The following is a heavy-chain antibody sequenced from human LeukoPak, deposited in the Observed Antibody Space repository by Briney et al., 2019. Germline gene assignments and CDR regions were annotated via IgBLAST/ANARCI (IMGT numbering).Heavy chain of an antibody. CDR2: IKQDGSEK. V-gene: IGHV3-7*01. J-gene: IGHJ4*02. CDR3: ARDQTPPDYDFWSGYYGY. D-gene: IGHD3-3*01. CDR1: GFTFSSYW. Sequence: GGSLRLSCAASGFTFSSYWMSWVRQAPGKGLEWVANIKQDGSEKYYVDSVKGRFTISRDNAKNSLYLQMTSLRAEDTAVYYCARDQTPPDYDFWSGYYGYWGQGTLVTVSS.